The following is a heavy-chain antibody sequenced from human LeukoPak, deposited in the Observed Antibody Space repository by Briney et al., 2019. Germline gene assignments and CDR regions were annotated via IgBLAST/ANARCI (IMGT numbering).Heavy chain of an antibody. CDR2: IIPIFGTA. J-gene: IGHJ4*02. CDR1: GYTFTSYG. D-gene: IGHD3-22*01. Sequence: SVKVSCKASGYTFTSYGISWVRQAPGQGLEWMGGIIPIFGTANYAQKFQGRVTITADESTSTAYMELSSLRSEDTAVYYCARDRRGYYDSSGYFDYWGQGTLVTVSS. V-gene: IGHV1-69*13. CDR3: ARDRRGYYDSSGYFDY.